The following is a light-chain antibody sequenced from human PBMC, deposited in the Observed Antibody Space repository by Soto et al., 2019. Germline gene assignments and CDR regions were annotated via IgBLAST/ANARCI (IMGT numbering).Light chain of an antibody. J-gene: IGKJ5*01. CDR1: QTVTSNS. Sequence: EIVLMQSPGTLSLSPGERATLSCRASQTVTSNSLAWYHQKPGQAPRLLIYGASSRATGIPDRFSGSGSGTDFTLTISRLEPEDFAVYYCQQYGGSPITFGQGTRLEIK. CDR3: QQYGGSPIT. V-gene: IGKV3-20*01. CDR2: GAS.